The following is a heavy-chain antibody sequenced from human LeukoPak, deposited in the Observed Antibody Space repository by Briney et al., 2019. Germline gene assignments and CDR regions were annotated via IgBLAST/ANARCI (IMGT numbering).Heavy chain of an antibody. CDR2: IYYSGNT. CDR3: ARERDGYNH. D-gene: IGHD5-24*01. Sequence: SETLSLTCTVSGGSIGSYYWSWIRQPPGKGLEWIGYIYYSGNTNYNPSLKSRVTISVDPSKNQFSLKLSSVTAADAAVYYCARERDGYNHWGQGTLVTVSS. J-gene: IGHJ1*01. V-gene: IGHV4-59*01. CDR1: GGSIGSYY.